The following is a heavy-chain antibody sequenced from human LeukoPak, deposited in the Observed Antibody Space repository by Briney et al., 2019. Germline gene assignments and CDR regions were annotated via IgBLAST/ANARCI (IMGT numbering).Heavy chain of an antibody. CDR3: ATETNGRHYDY. CDR2: IGPTGSDR. J-gene: IGHJ4*02. CDR1: GLTFSTSG. Sequence: GGSLRLSCTASGLTFSTSGFNWVRQAPGEGLEWVASIGPTGSDRYHADSITGRFTISRDNANNFLYLQMNSLRAEDTAVYYCATETNGRHYDYWGQGTLLTVSS. D-gene: IGHD1-14*01. V-gene: IGHV3-21*06.